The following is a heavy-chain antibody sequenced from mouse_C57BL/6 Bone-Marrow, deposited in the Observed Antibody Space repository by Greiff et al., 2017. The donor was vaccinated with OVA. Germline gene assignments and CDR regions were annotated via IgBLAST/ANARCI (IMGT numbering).Heavy chain of an antibody. CDR1: GYTFTSYW. CDR3: ARRWVFDY. Sequence: QVQLQQPGAELVRPGSSVKLSCKASGYTFTSYWMDWVKQRPGQGLEWIGNIYPSDSETHYNQKFKDKATLTVDKSSSTAYMQLSSLTAEDSAVYYCARRWVFDYWGQGTTLTVAS. D-gene: IGHD1-1*02. V-gene: IGHV1-61*01. J-gene: IGHJ2*01. CDR2: IYPSDSET.